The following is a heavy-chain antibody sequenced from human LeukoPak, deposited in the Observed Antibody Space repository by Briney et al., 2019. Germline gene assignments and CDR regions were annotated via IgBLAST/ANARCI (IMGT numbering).Heavy chain of an antibody. CDR3: VKDNPLDY. J-gene: IGHJ4*02. CDR1: GFTFSNYG. Sequence: RGSLRLSCAASGFTFSNYGMLWVRQAPGKGLDWVAFIRYDGNNKLYADSVKGRFTISRDNSKNTLYLHINSLRAEDTAVYYCVKDNPLDYWGQGTLVIVSS. V-gene: IGHV3-30*02. D-gene: IGHD1-14*01. CDR2: IRYDGNNK.